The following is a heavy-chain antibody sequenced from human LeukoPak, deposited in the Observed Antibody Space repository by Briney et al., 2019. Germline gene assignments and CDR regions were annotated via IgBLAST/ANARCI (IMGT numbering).Heavy chain of an antibody. Sequence: GGSLRLSCAASGFSSSDYWMHWVRHAPGKGLVWVSRMNSDRTTTNYADSVKGRFTISRDNAKNTLYLQMNSLRAEDTAVYYYARGRGPYGWFDPWGQGTLVTVSS. D-gene: IGHD3-10*01. CDR2: MNSDRTTT. V-gene: IGHV3-74*01. CDR3: ARGRGPYGWFDP. J-gene: IGHJ5*02. CDR1: GFSSSDYW.